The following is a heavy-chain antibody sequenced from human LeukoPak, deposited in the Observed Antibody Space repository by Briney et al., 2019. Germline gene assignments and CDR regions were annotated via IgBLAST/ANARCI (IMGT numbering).Heavy chain of an antibody. CDR2: IYYSGST. V-gene: IGHV4-59*01. D-gene: IGHD1-1*01. CDR1: GGSLSSYY. J-gene: IGHJ4*02. CDR3: ARDDWNDGTFDY. Sequence: SETPSLTCTVSGGSLSSYYWSWIRQPPGKGLEWIGYIYYSGSTNYNPSLKSRVTMSVDTSKNQFSLKLSSVTAADTAVYYCARDDWNDGTFDYWGQGTLVTVSS.